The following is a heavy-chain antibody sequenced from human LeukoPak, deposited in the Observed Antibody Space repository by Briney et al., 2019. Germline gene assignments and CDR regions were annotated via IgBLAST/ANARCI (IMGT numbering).Heavy chain of an antibody. D-gene: IGHD2-15*01. CDR3: ARDGYCSGGSCLHP. J-gene: IGHJ4*02. CDR2: INPNSGGT. CDR1: GYTFTGYY. Sequence: ASVKVSCKASGYTFTGYYMHWVRQAPGRGLEWMGWINPNSGGTNYAQKFQGRVTMTRDTSISTAYMELSRLRSDDTAVYYCARDGYCSGGSCLHPWGQGTLVTVSS. V-gene: IGHV1-2*02.